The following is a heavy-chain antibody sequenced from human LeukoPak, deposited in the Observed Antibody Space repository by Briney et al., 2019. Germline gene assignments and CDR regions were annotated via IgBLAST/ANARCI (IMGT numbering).Heavy chain of an antibody. D-gene: IGHD3-3*01. CDR3: ARRDFWSGYLY. Sequence: WETLSLTCAVYGGSFSGYYWSWIRQPPGKGLEWIGEINHSGSTNYNPSLKSRVTISVDTSKNQFSLKLSSVTAADTAVYYCARRDFWSGYLYWGQGTLVTVSS. CDR1: GGSFSGYY. J-gene: IGHJ4*02. CDR2: INHSGST. V-gene: IGHV4-34*01.